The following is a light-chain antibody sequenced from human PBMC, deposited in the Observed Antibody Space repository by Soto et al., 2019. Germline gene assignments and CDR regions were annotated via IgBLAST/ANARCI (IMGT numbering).Light chain of an antibody. CDR3: SSYRSSSTYV. J-gene: IGLJ1*01. Sequence: QSVLTQPASVSGSPGQSITISCPGTSSDVGGYNYVSWYQQHPGKAPKLMIYEVSNRPSGVSNRFSGSKSGNTASLTISGLQAEDEADYYCSSYRSSSTYVFGTGTNLTVL. V-gene: IGLV2-14*01. CDR2: EVS. CDR1: SSDVGGYNY.